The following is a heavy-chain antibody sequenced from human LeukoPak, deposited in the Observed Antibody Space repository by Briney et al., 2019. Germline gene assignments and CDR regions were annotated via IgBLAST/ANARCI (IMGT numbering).Heavy chain of an antibody. CDR2: IIPIFGTA. Sequence: EASVKVSCKASGGTFSSYAISWVRQAPGQGLEWMGGIIPIFGTANYAQKFQGRVTMTRDTSTSTVYMELSSLRSEDTAVYYCARDRVERSCSGGSCSRDYYFDYWGQGTLVTVSS. V-gene: IGHV1-69*05. CDR3: ARDRVERSCSGGSCSRDYYFDY. CDR1: GGTFSSYA. J-gene: IGHJ4*02. D-gene: IGHD2-15*01.